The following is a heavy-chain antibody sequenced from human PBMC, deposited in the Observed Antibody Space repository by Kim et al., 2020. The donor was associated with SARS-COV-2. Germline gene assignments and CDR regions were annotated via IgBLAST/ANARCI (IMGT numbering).Heavy chain of an antibody. J-gene: IGHJ4*02. D-gene: IGHD3-10*01. Sequence: GGSLRLSCAASGFTFSSYAMSWVRQAPGKGLEWVSAISGSGGSTYYADSVKGRFTISRDNSKNTLYLQMNSLRAEDTAVYYCAKVTVLLWFGEFDYWAREPWSPSPQ. CDR2: ISGSGGST. CDR3: AKVTVLLWFGEFDY. CDR1: GFTFSSYA. V-gene: IGHV3-23*01.